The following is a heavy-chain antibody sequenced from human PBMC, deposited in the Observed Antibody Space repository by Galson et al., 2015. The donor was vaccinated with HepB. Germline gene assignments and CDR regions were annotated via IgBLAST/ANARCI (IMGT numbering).Heavy chain of an antibody. D-gene: IGHD1-26*01. CDR3: ALLSTSIVGATGPPDWVDY. CDR1: GYNFPTYW. Sequence: QSGAEVKEPGESLKISCQGFGYNFPTYWIAWVRQMPGKGLEWMGIIYPGNSDARYSPSFQGQVTMSVDKSIRTAYLQWDSLEASDTAMYYCALLSTSIVGATGPPDWVDYWGQGTLVTVSS. CDR2: IYPGNSDA. V-gene: IGHV5-51*01. J-gene: IGHJ4*02.